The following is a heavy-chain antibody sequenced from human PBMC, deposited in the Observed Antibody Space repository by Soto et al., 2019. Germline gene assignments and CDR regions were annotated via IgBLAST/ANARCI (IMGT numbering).Heavy chain of an antibody. V-gene: IGHV3-48*02. CDR2: ISDNSSVI. CDR3: ARDRDAYCSKGICSGPYFDY. D-gene: IGHD2-8*01. Sequence: EVQLVESGGGLVQPGGSLRLSCAASGFTFSTYSINWVRQAPGKGLEWISYISDNSSVIYYADAVKGRFTISRDNAQNSLYLQMNSLRDEDTAVYYCARDRDAYCSKGICSGPYFDYWGQGTLVTVSS. CDR1: GFTFSTYS. J-gene: IGHJ4*02.